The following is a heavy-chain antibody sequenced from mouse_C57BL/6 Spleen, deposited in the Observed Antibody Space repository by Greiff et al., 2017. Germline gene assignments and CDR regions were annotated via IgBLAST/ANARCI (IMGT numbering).Heavy chain of an antibody. V-gene: IGHV1-50*01. Sequence: QVQLQQPGAELVKPGASVKLSCKASGYTFTSYWMQWVKQRPGQGLEWIGEIDPSDSYTNYNQKFKGKATLTVDTSSSTAYMQLSSLTSEDSAVYYCARRSNYEGYYFDYWGQGTTLTVSS. CDR2: IDPSDSYT. J-gene: IGHJ2*01. CDR1: GYTFTSYW. D-gene: IGHD2-5*01. CDR3: ARRSNYEGYYFDY.